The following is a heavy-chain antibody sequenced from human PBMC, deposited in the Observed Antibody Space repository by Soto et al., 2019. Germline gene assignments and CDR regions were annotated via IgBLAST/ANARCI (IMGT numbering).Heavy chain of an antibody. CDR2: INPNGGST. CDR1: GYTFTSYY. V-gene: IGHV1-46*01. D-gene: IGHD1-1*01. J-gene: IGHJ4*02. CDR3: ARNLATGDY. Sequence: QVQLVQSGAEVKKPGASVKLSCKASGYTFTSYYIHWVRQAPGQGLEWMAIINPNGGSTNYAQKFQGRVTVTRDTSTSTVHMELTSLRSEDTAVYYCARNLATGDYWGQGTLVTVSS.